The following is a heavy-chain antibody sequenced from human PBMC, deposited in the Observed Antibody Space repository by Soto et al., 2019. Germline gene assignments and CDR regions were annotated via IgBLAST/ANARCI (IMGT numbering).Heavy chain of an antibody. CDR1: GGTFSSYA. J-gene: IGHJ6*02. CDR3: ARASGRMELLSRVYYYYGMDV. CDR2: IIPIFGTA. Sequence: QVQLVQSGAEVKKPGSSVKVSCKASGGTFSSYAISWVRQAPGQGLEWMGGIIPIFGTANYAQKFQGRVTITADKSTSTAYMELSSLRSEDTAVYYCARASGRMELLSRVYYYYGMDVWGQGTTVTVSS. V-gene: IGHV1-69*06. D-gene: IGHD1-26*01.